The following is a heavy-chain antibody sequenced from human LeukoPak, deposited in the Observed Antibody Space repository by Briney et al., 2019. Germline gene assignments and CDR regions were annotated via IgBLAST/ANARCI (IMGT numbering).Heavy chain of an antibody. D-gene: IGHD2-2*01. V-gene: IGHV1-3*01. CDR1: GYTFTNYA. J-gene: IGHJ6*02. CDR2: INAGNGNT. CDR3: ARDPGTQVVPAAKTCGMDV. Sequence: ASVKVSCKASGYTFTNYAIHWVRQAPGQRLEWMAWINAGNGNTKYSQKFQGRVTVTRDTSASTAYMELSSLKSEDTALYYCARDPGTQVVPAAKTCGMDVWGQGTTVTVSS.